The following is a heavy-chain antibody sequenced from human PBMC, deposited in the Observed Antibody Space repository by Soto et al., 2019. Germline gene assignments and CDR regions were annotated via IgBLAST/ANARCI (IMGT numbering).Heavy chain of an antibody. D-gene: IGHD3-9*01. CDR2: INWNGGST. Sequence: SGGSLRLSCAASGFTFDDYGMSWVRQAPGKGLEWVSGINWNGGSTGYADSVKGRFTISRDNAKNSLYLQMNSLRAEDTALYYCARVARYFDWLLSPFDYWGQGTLVTVSS. V-gene: IGHV3-20*04. CDR1: GFTFDDYG. J-gene: IGHJ4*02. CDR3: ARVARYFDWLLSPFDY.